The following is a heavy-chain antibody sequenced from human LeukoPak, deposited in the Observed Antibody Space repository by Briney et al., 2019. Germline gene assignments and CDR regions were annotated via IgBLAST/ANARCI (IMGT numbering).Heavy chain of an antibody. Sequence: GGSLRLSCAASGFTFSSSAMSWVRQVPGKGLEWVSGISASGGSTSYADSVRGRFTISRDNSKNTLYVQMNSLRDEDTAVYYCARDGGDGYNLVHFDYWGQGTLVTVSS. CDR1: GFTFSSSA. V-gene: IGHV3-23*01. CDR2: ISASGGST. CDR3: ARDGGDGYNLVHFDY. D-gene: IGHD3-16*01. J-gene: IGHJ4*02.